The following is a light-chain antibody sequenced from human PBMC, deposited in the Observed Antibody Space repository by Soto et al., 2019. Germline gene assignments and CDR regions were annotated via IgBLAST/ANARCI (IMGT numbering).Light chain of an antibody. CDR2: CNS. V-gene: IGLV1-40*01. J-gene: IGLJ3*02. Sequence: QSVLTQPPSVSGAPGQRVTISCTGSSSNIGAGYDVHWYQQLPGTAPKLLIYCNSNRPSGVPDRFSGSKSGTSASLAITGLQAEDEADYYFQSYDSSLSGSVFGGGTKLTFL. CDR3: QSYDSSLSGSV. CDR1: SSNIGAGYD.